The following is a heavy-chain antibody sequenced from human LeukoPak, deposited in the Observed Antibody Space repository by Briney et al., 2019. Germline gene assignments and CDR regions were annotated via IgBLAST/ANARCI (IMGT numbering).Heavy chain of an antibody. CDR2: IYSGGTT. Sequence: GGSLRLSCAASGFTVSSNYMSWVRQAPGKGLKWVSVIYSGGTTYYADSVKGRFTISRDNSNNTLYLQMNSLRAEDTAVYYCARGPVTRFEIWGQGTMVTVSS. CDR3: ARGPVTRFEI. J-gene: IGHJ3*02. V-gene: IGHV3-53*01. D-gene: IGHD4-17*01. CDR1: GFTVSSNY.